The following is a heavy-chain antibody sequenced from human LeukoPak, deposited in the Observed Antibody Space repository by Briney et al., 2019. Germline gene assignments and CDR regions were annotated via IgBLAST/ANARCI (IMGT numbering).Heavy chain of an antibody. D-gene: IGHD6-6*01. CDR3: ARHRAYSSSSPFDY. CDR1: GGSMSSLY. J-gene: IGHJ4*02. CDR2: IYYTGST. V-gene: IGHV4-59*08. Sequence: KSSETLSLTCSVSGGSMSSLYWSWIRQPPGKGLEWIGYIYYTGSTNYNPSLKSRVTIFVDMSKNQFSLRLSSVTAADTAVYYCARHRAYSSSSPFDYWGQGTLVTVSS.